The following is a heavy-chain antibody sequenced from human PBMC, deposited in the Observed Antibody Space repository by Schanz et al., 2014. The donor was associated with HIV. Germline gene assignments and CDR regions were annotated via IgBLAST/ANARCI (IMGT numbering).Heavy chain of an antibody. Sequence: QVQLVESGGGVVQPGRSLRLSCAGSGFSFDTFGIHWVRQAPGRGLEWLAVTSSDGSGKFYVDSVKGRFTISRDNAKNSLYLNMYSLRAEDTAVYFCAKSNGGDTAVVQYYFDYWGQGTLVSVSS. J-gene: IGHJ4*02. CDR3: AKSNGGDTAVVQYYFDY. CDR1: GFSFDTFG. CDR2: TSSDGSGK. V-gene: IGHV3-30*18. D-gene: IGHD5-18*01.